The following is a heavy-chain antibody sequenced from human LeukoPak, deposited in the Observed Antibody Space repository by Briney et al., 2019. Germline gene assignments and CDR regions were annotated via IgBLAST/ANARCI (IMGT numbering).Heavy chain of an antibody. CDR1: GGTFSSYA. CDR2: MNPNSGNT. J-gene: IGHJ4*02. V-gene: IGHV1-8*02. D-gene: IGHD3-22*01. CDR3: ARGRTSGKNYNDSSGYYYA. Sequence: SSVKVSCKASGGTFSSYAISWVRQAPGQGLEWMGWMNPNSGNTGYAQKFQGRVTMTRNTSISIAYMELSSLRSEDTAVYYCARGRTSGKNYNDSSGYYYAWGQGTLVTVSS.